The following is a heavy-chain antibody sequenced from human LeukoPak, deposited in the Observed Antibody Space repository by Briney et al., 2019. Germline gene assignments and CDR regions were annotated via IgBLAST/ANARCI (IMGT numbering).Heavy chain of an antibody. Sequence: GGSLRLSCAASGFTFSSFSMSWVRQAPGKGLEWVSSTSGSGGNTYYAHSVKGRFTISRDNFKNTLFLQMNSLRAEDTATYYCAKQRASYGYVFDYWGQGTLVTVSS. D-gene: IGHD5-18*01. CDR1: GFTFSSFS. V-gene: IGHV3-23*01. J-gene: IGHJ4*02. CDR2: TSGSGGNT. CDR3: AKQRASYGYVFDY.